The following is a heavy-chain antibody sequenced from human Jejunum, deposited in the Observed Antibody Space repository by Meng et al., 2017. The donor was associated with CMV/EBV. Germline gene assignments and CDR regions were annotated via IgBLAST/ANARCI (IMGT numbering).Heavy chain of an antibody. J-gene: IGHJ6*02. D-gene: IGHD2-15*01. CDR2: MNPNNGNT. CDR3: ASHQQFCSGGSCYSLGYYYGMDV. Sequence: NWVRQAPGQGLEWIGWMNPNNGNTGYAQKFQGRFTMTWNTSTSTAYMELSSLRSEDTAIYYCASHQQFCSGGSCYSLGYYYGMDVWGQGTTVTVSS. V-gene: IGHV1-8*01.